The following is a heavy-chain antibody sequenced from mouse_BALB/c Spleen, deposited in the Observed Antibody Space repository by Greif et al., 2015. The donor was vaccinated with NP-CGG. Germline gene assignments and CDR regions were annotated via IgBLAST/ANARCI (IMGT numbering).Heavy chain of an antibody. CDR2: INPSTGYT. CDR1: GYTFTSYW. V-gene: IGHV1-7*01. D-gene: IGHD1-1*01. CDR3: ASYYVSSYAMDY. Sequence: VQLQQSGAELAKPGASVKMSCKASGYTFTSYWMHWVKQRPGQGLEWIGYINPSTGYTEYNQKFKDKATLTADKSSSTAYMQLSSLTSEDSAVYYCASYYVSSYAMDYWGQGTSVTVSS. J-gene: IGHJ4*01.